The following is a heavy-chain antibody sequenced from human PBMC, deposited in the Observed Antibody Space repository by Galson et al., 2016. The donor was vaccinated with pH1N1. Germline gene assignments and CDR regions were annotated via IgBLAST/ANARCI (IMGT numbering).Heavy chain of an antibody. Sequence: VKKPGESLKISCKASGYRFTSYWIAWVRQVPGKGLEWVGVVNPGGSTIRYGPPFQGQVTISADKSINIVYLEWSSLKASDTATYYCARQNDYGDYRGDAFDIWGQGTLVTVSS. J-gene: IGHJ3*02. CDR3: ARQNDYGDYRGDAFDI. V-gene: IGHV5-51*01. D-gene: IGHD4-17*01. CDR2: VNPGGSTI. CDR1: GYRFTSYW.